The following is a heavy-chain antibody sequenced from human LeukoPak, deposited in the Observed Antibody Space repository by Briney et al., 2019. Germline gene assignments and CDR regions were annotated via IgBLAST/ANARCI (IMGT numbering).Heavy chain of an antibody. J-gene: IGHJ4*02. CDR3: ARAASSGWSSRGIGY. CDR2: INPNSGGT. Sequence: ASVKVSCKASGYTFTGYYMHWVRQAPGQGLEWMGWINPNSGGTNYAQKCQGRVTMTRDTSISTAYMELSRLRSDDTAVYYCARAASSGWSSRGIGYWGQGTLVTVSS. CDR1: GYTFTGYY. D-gene: IGHD6-19*01. V-gene: IGHV1-2*02.